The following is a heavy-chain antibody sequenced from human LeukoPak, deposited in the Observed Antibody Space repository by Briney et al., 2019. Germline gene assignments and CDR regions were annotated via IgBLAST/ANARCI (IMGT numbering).Heavy chain of an antibody. J-gene: IGHJ4*02. CDR2: IYTSGST. CDR1: GGPISSYY. D-gene: IGHD2-2*01. V-gene: IGHV4-4*07. CDR3: ARDLSCGSTSCSLFDY. Sequence: PSETLSLTCTVSGGPISSYYWSWIRQPAGKGLDWIGRIYTSGSTNYDPSLKSRVTMSVDTSKNQFSLKLSSVTAADTAVYYCARDLSCGSTSCSLFDYWGQGTLVTVSS.